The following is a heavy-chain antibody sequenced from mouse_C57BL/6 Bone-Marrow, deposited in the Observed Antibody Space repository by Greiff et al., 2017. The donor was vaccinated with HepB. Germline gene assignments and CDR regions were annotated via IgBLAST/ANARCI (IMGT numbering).Heavy chain of an antibody. Sequence: VQLQQSGPELVKPGASVKISCKASGYTFTDYYMNWVKQSHGKSLEWIGDIIPNNGGTSYNQKFKGKATLTVDKSSSTAYMELRSLTSEDSAVYYCARFWFAYWGQGTLVTVSA. CDR2: IIPNNGGT. V-gene: IGHV1-26*01. CDR1: GYTFTDYY. J-gene: IGHJ3*01. CDR3: ARFWFAY.